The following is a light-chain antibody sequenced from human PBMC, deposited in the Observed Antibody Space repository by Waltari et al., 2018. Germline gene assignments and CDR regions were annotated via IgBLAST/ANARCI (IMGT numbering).Light chain of an antibody. CDR1: QCVLYRSDNKNY. Sequence: DIVMTQSPDSLAVSLGERATINRKSSQCVLYRSDNKNYLGWYQQKPGLPPKLLIYWASTRESGVPDRFSGSGSGTDFTLTISSLQAEDVAVYYCQQYYSSPVTFGQGTRLEIK. CDR2: WAS. J-gene: IGKJ5*01. V-gene: IGKV4-1*01. CDR3: QQYYSSPVT.